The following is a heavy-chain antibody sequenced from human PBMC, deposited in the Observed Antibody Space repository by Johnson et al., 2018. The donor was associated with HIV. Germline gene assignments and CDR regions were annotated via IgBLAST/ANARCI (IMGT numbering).Heavy chain of an antibody. CDR3: ARDGRDLVTRGSFDV. CDR1: GFTFSSYA. CDR2: IYSGDNT. V-gene: IGHV3-66*01. Sequence: VQLVESGGGLVQPGGSLRLSCAASGFTFSSYAMSWVRQAPGKGLEWVSVIYSGDNTFHADSVKGRFIISRDNSKNTLYLQMNSLRPEDTAVYYCARDGRDLVTRGSFDVWGQGTVVTVSS. D-gene: IGHD5-18*01. J-gene: IGHJ3*01.